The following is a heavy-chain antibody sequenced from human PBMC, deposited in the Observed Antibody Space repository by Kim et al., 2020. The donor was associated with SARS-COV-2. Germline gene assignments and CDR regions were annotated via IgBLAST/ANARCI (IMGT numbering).Heavy chain of an antibody. CDR2: SGST. D-gene: IGHD3-10*01. J-gene: IGHJ4*02. V-gene: IGHV4-59*01. Sequence: SGSTNYNSSLKGRVTLSVDPSKNQVTLKLRSVTAADTAIYYCARSRGYFDSWGQGTLVTVSS. CDR3: ARSRGYFDS.